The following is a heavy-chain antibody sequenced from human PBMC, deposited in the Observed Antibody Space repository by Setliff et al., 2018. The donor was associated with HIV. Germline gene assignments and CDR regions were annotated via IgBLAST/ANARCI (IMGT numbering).Heavy chain of an antibody. CDR2: IYSSGNT. CDR3: TRDLWGDDYYYNDMDV. Sequence: PSETLSLTCTVSGGSIRSDSYYWTWIRQPAGEGLEWIGRIYSSGNTNYNPSLRSRVTMSVDTSKNQFSLKVTSVTAADTAVYYCTRDLWGDDYYYNDMDVWGKGTTVTVSS. J-gene: IGHJ6*03. D-gene: IGHD2-21*02. CDR1: GGSIRSDSYY. V-gene: IGHV4-61*02.